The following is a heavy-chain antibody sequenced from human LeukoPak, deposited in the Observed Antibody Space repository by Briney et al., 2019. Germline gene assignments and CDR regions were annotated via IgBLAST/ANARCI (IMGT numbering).Heavy chain of an antibody. CDR3: ARGRREKKNCSGGSCYRYYFDY. V-gene: IGHV1-8*01. J-gene: IGHJ4*02. CDR2: MNPNGGNT. CDR1: GYTFTSYD. Sequence: ASVKVSCKASGYTFTSYDINWVRQATGQGLEWMGWMNPNGGNTGYAQKFQGRVTMTRNTSISTAYMELSSLRSEDTAVYYCARGRREKKNCSGGSCYRYYFDYWGQGTLVTVSS. D-gene: IGHD2-15*01.